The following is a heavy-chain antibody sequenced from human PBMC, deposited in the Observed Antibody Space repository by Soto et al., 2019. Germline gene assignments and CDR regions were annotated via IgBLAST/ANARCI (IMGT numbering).Heavy chain of an antibody. V-gene: IGHV3-30*18. CDR1: GFTFSSYG. CDR2: ISYDGSNK. CDR3: AKGAQGKYYFAY. D-gene: IGHD6-13*01. Sequence: QVQLVESGGGVVQPGRSLRLSCAASGFTFSSYGMHWVRQAPGKGLEWVAVISYDGSNKYYADSVKGRFTISRDNSKTTLYLHMNSLRAEDPAVYYCAKGAQGKYYFAYWGQRTMITFSS. J-gene: IGHJ4*02.